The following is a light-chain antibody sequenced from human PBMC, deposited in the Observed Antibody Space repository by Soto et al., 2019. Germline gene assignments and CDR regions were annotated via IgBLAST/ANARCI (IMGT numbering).Light chain of an antibody. J-gene: IGKJ4*01. Sequence: DIQMTQSPSTLSASVGDRVTITCRASQNIDIWLSWYQQKQGKAPKLLIYDASNLNSGVPSRFSGSGSGTELTLTSSSLQADDFGTYYWQQHKRYPVTFGGGIKVEIK. CDR2: DAS. CDR3: QQHKRYPVT. V-gene: IGKV1-5*01. CDR1: QNIDIW.